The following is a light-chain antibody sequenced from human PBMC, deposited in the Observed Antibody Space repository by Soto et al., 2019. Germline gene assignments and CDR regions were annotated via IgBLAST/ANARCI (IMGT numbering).Light chain of an antibody. CDR3: ASYTNSSSVV. V-gene: IGLV2-14*01. CDR1: SSDIGAYNY. J-gene: IGLJ2*01. Sequence: QSALTQPASVSGSPGQSITISCAGTSSDIGAYNYVSWYQQYPGKVPKLLIYGVTNRPSGVSNRFSGSKSGNTATLIISGLQAEDEADYYCASYTNSSSVVFGGGTKLTVL. CDR2: GVT.